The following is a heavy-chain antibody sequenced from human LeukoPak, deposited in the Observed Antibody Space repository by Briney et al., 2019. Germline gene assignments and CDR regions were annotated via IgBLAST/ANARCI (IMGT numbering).Heavy chain of an antibody. V-gene: IGHV4-34*01. CDR3: AVSTWASYYYYYYMDV. Sequence: SETLSLTCAVYGGSFSGYYWSWIRQPPGKGLEWIGEINHSGSTNYNPSLKSRVTISVDTSKNQFSLKLSSVTAADTAVYYCAVSTWASYYYYYYMDVRGKGTTVTISS. J-gene: IGHJ6*03. CDR1: GGSFSGYY. CDR2: INHSGST.